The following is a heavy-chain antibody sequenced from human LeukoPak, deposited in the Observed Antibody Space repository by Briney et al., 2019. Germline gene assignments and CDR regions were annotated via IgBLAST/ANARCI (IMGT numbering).Heavy chain of an antibody. J-gene: IGHJ4*02. CDR3: ARVKGNNGDYVDFDY. Sequence: GRSLSLSCPASGLTFSSYWMHWVRQGPGKGLVWHSRIKSDGTSATYADSVQDRFTISKDNDKNSMYLQINSLRAEDTAVYYCARVKGNNGDYVDFDYWGQGTLVTVSS. V-gene: IGHV3-74*01. D-gene: IGHD4-17*01. CDR2: IKSDGTSA. CDR1: GLTFSSYW.